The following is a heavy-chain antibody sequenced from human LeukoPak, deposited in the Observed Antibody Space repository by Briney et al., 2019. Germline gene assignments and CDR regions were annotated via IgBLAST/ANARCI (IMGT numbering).Heavy chain of an antibody. CDR2: TYYRSKWYN. CDR1: GDSVSSNRGA. D-gene: IGHD6-19*01. CDR3: ARHIVVAGQDYYGMDV. V-gene: IGHV6-1*01. J-gene: IGHJ6*02. Sequence: SQTLSVTCAISGDSVSSNRGAWNWIRQSPSRGLEWLGRTYYRSKWYNDYGIFVKSRATLNPATSKNQFSLQLTSVTPEDTAVYYCARHIVVAGQDYYGMDVWGQGTTVTVSS.